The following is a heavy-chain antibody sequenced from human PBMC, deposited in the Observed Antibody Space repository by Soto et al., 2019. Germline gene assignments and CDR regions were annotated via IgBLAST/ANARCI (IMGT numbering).Heavy chain of an antibody. D-gene: IGHD3-9*01. CDR3: ARDSNYDILTGYDAFDI. J-gene: IGHJ3*02. V-gene: IGHV4-31*03. CDR2: INHSGST. CDR1: GGSISSGGYY. Sequence: SETLSLTCTVSGGSISSGGYYWSWIRQHPGKGMEWIGDINHSGSTNYNPSLKSRVTISVDTSKNQFSLKLSSVTAADTAVYYCARDSNYDILTGYDAFDIWGQGTMVTVSS.